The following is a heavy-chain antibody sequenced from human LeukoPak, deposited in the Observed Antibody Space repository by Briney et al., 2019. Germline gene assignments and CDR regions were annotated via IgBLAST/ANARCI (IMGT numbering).Heavy chain of an antibody. CDR3: ARGRLNLGYCSSTSCYTSRRYDNWFDP. V-gene: IGHV4-34*01. CDR1: GGSFSGYY. Sequence: SETLSLTCAVYGGSFSGYYWSWIRQPPGKGLEWIGEINHSGSTNYNPSLKSRVTISVDTSKNQFSLKLSSVTAADTAVYYCARGRLNLGYCSSTSCYTSRRYDNWFDPWGQGTLVTVSS. D-gene: IGHD2-2*02. J-gene: IGHJ5*02. CDR2: INHSGST.